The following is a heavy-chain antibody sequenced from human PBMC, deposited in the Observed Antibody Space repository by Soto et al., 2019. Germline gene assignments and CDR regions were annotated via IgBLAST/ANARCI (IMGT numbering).Heavy chain of an antibody. CDR2: IWLDGTAT. D-gene: IGHD3-16*01. CDR1: GFPFSAYG. V-gene: IGHV3-30*02. CDR3: AKDAEMHATRLLSYFALDL. J-gene: IGHJ6*02. Sequence: GGSLRLSCAASGFPFSAYGMHWVRQAPGKGVECVASIWLDGTATHYAESVRGRFTISRDDSRDTVHLQITNLRPDDTAMYYCAKDAEMHATRLLSYFALDLWGRGTAVTVSS.